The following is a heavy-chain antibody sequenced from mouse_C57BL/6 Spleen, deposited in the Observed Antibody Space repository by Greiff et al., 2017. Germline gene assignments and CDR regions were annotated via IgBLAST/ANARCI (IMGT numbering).Heavy chain of an antibody. J-gene: IGHJ4*01. V-gene: IGHV2-5*01. D-gene: IGHD2-4*01. CDR1: GFSLTSYG. Sequence: VKLVESGPGLVQPSQSLSITCTVSGFSLTSYGVHWVRQSPGKGLEWLGVIWRGGSTDYNAAFMSRLSITKDNSKSQVFFKMNSLQADDTAIYYCAKNYDYDVQAMDYWGQGTSVTVSS. CDR3: AKNYDYDVQAMDY. CDR2: IWRGGST.